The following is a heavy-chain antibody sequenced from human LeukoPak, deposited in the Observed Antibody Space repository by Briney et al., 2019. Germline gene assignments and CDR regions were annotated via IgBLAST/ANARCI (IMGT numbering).Heavy chain of an antibody. V-gene: IGHV3-23*01. Sequence: GGSLRLSCAASGFTFSSYAMSWVRQAPGKGLEWVSAISGSGGSTYYADSVKGRFTTSRDNSKNTLYLQMNSLRAEDTAVYYCAKDIRRSPEGSGRQLEPFDYWGQGTLVTVSS. CDR2: ISGSGGST. J-gene: IGHJ4*02. CDR3: AKDIRRSPEGSGRQLEPFDY. D-gene: IGHD3-10*01. CDR1: GFTFSSYA.